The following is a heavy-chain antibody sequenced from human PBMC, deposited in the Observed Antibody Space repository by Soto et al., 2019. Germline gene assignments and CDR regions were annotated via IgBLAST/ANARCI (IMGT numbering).Heavy chain of an antibody. J-gene: IGHJ6*02. CDR2: TRKKTENYRT. D-gene: IGHD6-6*01. V-gene: IGHV3-72*01. CDR1: AFTLSGHH. CDR3: IRDGGIAARHYYGMDV. Sequence: PGGSLRLSCAASAFTLSGHHMGWVRQAPGKGLEWVGHTRKKTENYRTEYAASVKGRFTISRDDSNNSVYLQMNSLKTEDTAVYYCIRDGGIAARHYYGMDVWGQGTTVTVSS.